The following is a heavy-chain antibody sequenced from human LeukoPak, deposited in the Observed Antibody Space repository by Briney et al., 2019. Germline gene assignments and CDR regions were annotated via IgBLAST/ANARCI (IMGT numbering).Heavy chain of an antibody. Sequence: GESLKISCKGSGYSFTSYWIGWVRQMPGKGLEWMGIIYPGDSDTRYSPSFQGQVTISADKSISTAYLQWSSLKASDTAMYYCARSLHDYGDLRPSDYYYGMDVWGQGTTVTVSS. J-gene: IGHJ6*02. V-gene: IGHV5-51*01. CDR3: ARSLHDYGDLRPSDYYYGMDV. CDR1: GYSFTSYW. CDR2: IYPGDSDT. D-gene: IGHD4-17*01.